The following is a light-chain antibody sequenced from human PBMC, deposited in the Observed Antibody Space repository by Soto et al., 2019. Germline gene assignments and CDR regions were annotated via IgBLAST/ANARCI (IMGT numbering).Light chain of an antibody. CDR3: HQSQSWPRT. V-gene: IGKV3-20*01. J-gene: IGKJ1*01. CDR1: QSVSNNY. CDR2: GAS. Sequence: EIVLTQSPVTLSLSPGERATLSGRASQSVSNNYLAWYQQKPGQAPRLLIYGASNRATGIPDRFSGSGSGTNFTLTISDVQPEEFAVYYCHQSQSWPRTVGQGTKVDIK.